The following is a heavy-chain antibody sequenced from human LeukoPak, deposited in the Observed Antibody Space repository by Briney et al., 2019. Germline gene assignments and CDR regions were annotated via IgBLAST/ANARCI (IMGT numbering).Heavy chain of an antibody. V-gene: IGHV1-8*01. CDR3: ARGDHYGPGSYYALYYYYYGMDV. CDR1: GYTFTSYD. CDR2: MNPNSGNT. D-gene: IGHD3-10*01. Sequence: ASVKVSCKASGYTFTSYDINWVRQATGQGLEWMGWMNPNSGNTGYAQKFQGRVTMTRNTSIGTAYMELSSLRSEDTAVYYCARGDHYGPGSYYALYYYYYGMDVWGQGTTVTVSS. J-gene: IGHJ6*02.